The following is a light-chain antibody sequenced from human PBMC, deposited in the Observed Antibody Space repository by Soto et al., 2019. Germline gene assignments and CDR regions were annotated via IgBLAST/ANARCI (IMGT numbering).Light chain of an antibody. V-gene: IGLV1-40*01. CDR3: QSYDSSLSGWV. CDR2: GNS. CDR1: SSNIGAGYD. J-gene: IGLJ3*02. Sequence: HSVLTRPPSVSGAPGQRVTISCTGSSSNIGAGYDVHWYQQLPGTAPKLLIYGNSNRPSGVPDRFSGSKSGTSASLAITGLQAEDEADYYCQSYDSSLSGWVFGGGTKLTVL.